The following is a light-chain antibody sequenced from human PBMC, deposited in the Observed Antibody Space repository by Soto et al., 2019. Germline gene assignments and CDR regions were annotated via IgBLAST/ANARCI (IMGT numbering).Light chain of an antibody. CDR3: QQFGSASWT. V-gene: IGKV3-20*01. CDR2: GAS. CDR1: QSVSSSY. Sequence: ESVLTQSPGPLSLARGEKATLSCRASQSVSSSYLAWYQQKPGQAPRLLLYGASSRATGIPDRFSGSGSGTDFTLTVSRLEPEDFAVYYCQQFGSASWTFGQGTKVDIK. J-gene: IGKJ1*01.